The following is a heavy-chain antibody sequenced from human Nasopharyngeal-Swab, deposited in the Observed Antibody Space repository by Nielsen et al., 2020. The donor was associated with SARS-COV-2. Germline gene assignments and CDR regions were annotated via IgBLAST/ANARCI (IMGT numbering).Heavy chain of an antibody. Sequence: WIRQPPGKGLEWVANIKQDGSEKYYVDSVKGRFTISRDNAKNSLSLQMNSLRAEDTAVYYCARGITMIRGATRYYYGMDVWGQGTTVTVSS. CDR2: IKQDGSEK. D-gene: IGHD3-10*01. J-gene: IGHJ6*02. CDR3: ARGITMIRGATRYYYGMDV. V-gene: IGHV3-7*01.